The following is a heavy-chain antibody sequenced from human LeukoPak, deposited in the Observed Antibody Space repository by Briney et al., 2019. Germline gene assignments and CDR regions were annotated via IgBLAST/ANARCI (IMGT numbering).Heavy chain of an antibody. J-gene: IGHJ4*02. Sequence: ASVKVSCKASGYTFTGYYMHWVRQAPGQGLEWMGWINPNSGGTNYAQKFQGRVTMTRDTSISTAYMELSRLRSDDTAVYYCARRDYDYGSPYFDYWGQGTLVTVSS. CDR1: GYTFTGYY. D-gene: IGHD3-16*01. V-gene: IGHV1-2*02. CDR2: INPNSGGT. CDR3: ARRDYDYGSPYFDY.